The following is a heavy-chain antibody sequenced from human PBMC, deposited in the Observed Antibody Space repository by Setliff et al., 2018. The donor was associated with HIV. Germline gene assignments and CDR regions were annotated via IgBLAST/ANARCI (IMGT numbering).Heavy chain of an antibody. CDR3: ARVLSGFLVDY. CDR1: GYSISSGYY. Sequence: SETLSLTCTVSGYSISSGYYWGWIRQPPGKGLEWIGSIYHSGSTYYNPSLKSRVTISVDKTKNQFSLNLSSVTAADTAVYYCARVLSGFLVDYWGQGTLVTVSS. D-gene: IGHD6-25*01. CDR2: IYHSGST. J-gene: IGHJ4*02. V-gene: IGHV4-38-2*02.